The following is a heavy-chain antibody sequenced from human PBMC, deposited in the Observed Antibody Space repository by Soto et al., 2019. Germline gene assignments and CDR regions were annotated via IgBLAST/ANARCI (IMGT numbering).Heavy chain of an antibody. CDR2: IYYSGST. J-gene: IGHJ4*02. CDR1: GGSISSSSYY. V-gene: IGHV4-39*01. Sequence: SETLSLTCTVSGGSISSSSYYWGWIRQPPGKGLEWIGSIYYSGSTYYNPSLKSRVTISVDTSKNQFSLKLSSVTAADTAVYYCARPGIAAAGNFDYWGQGTLVTVSS. D-gene: IGHD6-13*01. CDR3: ARPGIAAAGNFDY.